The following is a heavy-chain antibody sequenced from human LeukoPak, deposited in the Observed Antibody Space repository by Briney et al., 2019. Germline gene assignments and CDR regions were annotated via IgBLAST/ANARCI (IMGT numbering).Heavy chain of an antibody. CDR1: GGSFSDYY. CDR2: INHSGST. CDR3: ARTSGDSYFDY. V-gene: IGHV4-34*01. J-gene: IGHJ4*02. D-gene: IGHD2-15*01. Sequence: SETLSLTCAVYGGSFSDYYWSWIRQPPGKGLKWIGEINHSGSTNYNPSLKSRVTISIDTSKNQFSLKPTSVTAADTAVYYCARTSGDSYFDYWGQGTLVTVSS.